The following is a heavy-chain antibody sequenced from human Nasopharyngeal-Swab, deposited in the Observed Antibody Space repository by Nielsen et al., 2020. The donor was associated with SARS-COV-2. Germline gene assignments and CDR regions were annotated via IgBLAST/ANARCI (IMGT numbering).Heavy chain of an antibody. V-gene: IGHV3-30*03. CDR3: AQGNYFDY. CDR2: ISYDGSNK. CDR1: GFTFSSYG. Sequence: GESLKISCAASGFTFSSYGMHWVRQAPGKGLEWVAVISYDGSNKYSADSVKGRFTISRDNSKNTLYLQMNSLRAEDTAVYYCAQGNYFDYWGQGTLVTVSS. J-gene: IGHJ4*02.